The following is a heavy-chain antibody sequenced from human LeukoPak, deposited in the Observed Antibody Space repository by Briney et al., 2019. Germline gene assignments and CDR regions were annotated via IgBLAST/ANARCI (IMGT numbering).Heavy chain of an antibody. V-gene: IGHV4-31*03. J-gene: IGHJ5*02. CDR2: IYYSGST. Sequence: SQTLSLPCTVSGGSISSAGYYWTWIRQHPGKGLEWIGYIYYSGSTYYSPSLKSRVTISLDTSKNQFSLNLSSVTAADTAVYYCAAYGLGSSRRFDPWGQGTLVTVSS. D-gene: IGHD3-10*01. CDR3: AAYGLGSSRRFDP. CDR1: GGSISSAGYY.